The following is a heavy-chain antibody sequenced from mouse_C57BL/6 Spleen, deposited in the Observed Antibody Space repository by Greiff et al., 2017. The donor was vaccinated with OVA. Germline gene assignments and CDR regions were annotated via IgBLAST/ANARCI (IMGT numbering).Heavy chain of an antibody. Sequence: QVQLKESGPELVKPGASVKISCKASGYAFSSSWMNWVKQRPGKGLEWIGRIYPGDGDTNYNGKFKGKATLTADKSSSTAYMQLSSLTSEDSAVYFCASPFGGLAYWGQGTLVTVSA. J-gene: IGHJ3*01. CDR1: GYAFSSSW. CDR3: ASPFGGLAY. V-gene: IGHV1-82*01. CDR2: IYPGDGDT.